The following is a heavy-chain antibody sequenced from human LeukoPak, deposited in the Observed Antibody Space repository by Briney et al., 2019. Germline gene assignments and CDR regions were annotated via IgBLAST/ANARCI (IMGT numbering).Heavy chain of an antibody. J-gene: IGHJ6*03. CDR2: IGTAGDT. CDR3: ARGSAAGSPLFFYPDYMDV. V-gene: IGHV3-13*01. D-gene: IGHD6-13*01. Sequence: GGSLRLSCAASGFTFSSYDMHWVRQATGKGLEWVSAIGTAGDTYYPGSVKGRFTISRENAKNSLYLQMNSLRAGDTAVYYCARGSAAGSPLFFYPDYMDVWGKGTTVTVSS. CDR1: GFTFSSYD.